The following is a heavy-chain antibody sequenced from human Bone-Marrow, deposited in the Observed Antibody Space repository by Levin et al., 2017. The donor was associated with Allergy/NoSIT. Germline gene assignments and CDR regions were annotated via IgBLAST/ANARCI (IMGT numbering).Heavy chain of an antibody. V-gene: IGHV4-61*08. J-gene: IGHJ4*02. CDR3: ARGAQWMVRFNY. CDR2: IYYTGTS. CDR1: GDSVSSSDYY. D-gene: IGHD6-19*01. Sequence: SETLSLTCNVSGDSVSSSDYYWSWIRQSPGKGLEWIGYIYYTGTSNYSPSLKSRVSMSLDTSKNQFSLKLTSVTAADTAVYYCARGAQWMVRFNYWGQGTLVTVSS.